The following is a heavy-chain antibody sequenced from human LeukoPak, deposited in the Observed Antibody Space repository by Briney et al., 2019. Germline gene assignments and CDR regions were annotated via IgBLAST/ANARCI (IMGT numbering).Heavy chain of an antibody. CDR2: ISNNGGYT. CDR1: GFTFSSSA. J-gene: IGHJ4*02. CDR3: AKQLGYCSDGSCYFPY. V-gene: IGHV3-23*01. Sequence: GGSQRLSCAASGFTFSSSAMSWVRQAPGKGLEWVSAISNNGGYTYYADSVQGRFTISRDNSKSTLCLQMNSLRAEDTAVYYCAKQLGYCSDGSCYFPYWGQGTLVTVSS. D-gene: IGHD2-15*01.